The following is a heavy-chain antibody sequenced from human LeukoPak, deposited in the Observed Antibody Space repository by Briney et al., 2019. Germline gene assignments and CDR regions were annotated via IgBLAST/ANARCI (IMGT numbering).Heavy chain of an antibody. CDR1: GDSISSGGYY. Sequence: SETLSLTCTVSGDSISSGGYYWNWIRQHPGKGLEWIGYIYFSGSTYYSPSLKSRVTISVDTSNNQFSLKLSSVIAADSAVYYCARDSYDSSGYYNSDWGQGTLVTVSS. J-gene: IGHJ4*02. CDR3: ARDSYDSSGYYNSD. V-gene: IGHV4-31*03. D-gene: IGHD3-22*01. CDR2: IYFSGST.